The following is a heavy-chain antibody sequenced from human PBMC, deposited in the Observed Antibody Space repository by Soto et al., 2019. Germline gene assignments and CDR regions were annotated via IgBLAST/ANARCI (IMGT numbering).Heavy chain of an antibody. Sequence: QVQLVQSGAEVKKPGASVKVSCKASGYTFTSYDINWVRQATGQGLEWMGWMNPNSGNTGYAQKFQGRVTMTRNTPISTAYMELSSLRSEDTAVYYCARGNPNAYCGGDCYEEWSGWGQGTLVTVSS. J-gene: IGHJ4*02. D-gene: IGHD2-21*02. CDR3: ARGNPNAYCGGDCYEEWSG. CDR2: MNPNSGNT. V-gene: IGHV1-8*01. CDR1: GYTFTSYD.